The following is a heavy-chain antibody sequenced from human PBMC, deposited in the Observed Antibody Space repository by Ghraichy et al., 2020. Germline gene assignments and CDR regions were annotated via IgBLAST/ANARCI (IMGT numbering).Heavy chain of an antibody. D-gene: IGHD6-13*01. J-gene: IGHJ6*02. CDR2: ISGSGGST. CDR1: GFTFSSYA. V-gene: IGHV3-23*01. Sequence: GGSLRLSCAASGFTFSSYAMSWVRQAPGKGLEWVSAISGSGGSTYYADSVKGRFTISRDNSKNTLYLQMNSLRAEDTAVYYCAKTSSSHWGYYYGMDVWGQGTTVTVSS. CDR3: AKTSSSHWGYYYGMDV.